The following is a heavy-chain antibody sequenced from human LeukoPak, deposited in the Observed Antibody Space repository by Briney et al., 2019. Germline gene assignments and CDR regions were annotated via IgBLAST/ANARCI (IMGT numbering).Heavy chain of an antibody. CDR2: INYSGST. Sequence: SETLSLTCSVSGDPVTRGSYYWSWIRQPPGKGLEWIGEINYSGSTNYNPSLKNRVTISVDTSKIQFSLKLSSVTAADTAVYYCARRLAAYSSGWTDYWGQGTLVSVSS. D-gene: IGHD6-19*01. V-gene: IGHV4-61*01. CDR3: ARRLAAYSSGWTDY. J-gene: IGHJ4*02. CDR1: GDPVTRGSYY.